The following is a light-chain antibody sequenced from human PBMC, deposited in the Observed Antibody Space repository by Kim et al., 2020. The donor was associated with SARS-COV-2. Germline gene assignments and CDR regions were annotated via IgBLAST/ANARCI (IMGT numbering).Light chain of an antibody. CDR3: QQYGGSPRT. V-gene: IGKV3-20*01. Sequence: LAPGERATLPGRASQSVSNNYLAWYQQKPGQAPRLLIYGASSRATDIPDRFSGSGSGTDFTLTINRLEPEDFAVFYCQQYGGSPRTFGQGTKLEI. CDR2: GAS. J-gene: IGKJ2*01. CDR1: QSVSNNY.